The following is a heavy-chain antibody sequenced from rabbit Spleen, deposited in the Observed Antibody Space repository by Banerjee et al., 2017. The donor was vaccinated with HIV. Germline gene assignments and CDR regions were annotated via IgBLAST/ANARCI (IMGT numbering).Heavy chain of an antibody. CDR1: GFDLSSYYY. J-gene: IGHJ4*01. Sequence: QEQLEESGGGLVKPEGSLTLTCTASGFDLSSYYYMCWVRQAPGKGLELIACIYGGSSGSTYYASWAKGRFTISKTSSTTVTLQMTSLTAADTATYFCAKDLTDVIGWNFGLWGPGTLVTVS. CDR2: IYGGSSGST. D-gene: IGHD1-1*01. CDR3: AKDLTDVIGWNFGL. V-gene: IGHV1S45*01.